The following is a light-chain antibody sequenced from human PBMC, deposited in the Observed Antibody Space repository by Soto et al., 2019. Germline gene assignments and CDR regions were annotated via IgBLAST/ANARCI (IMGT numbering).Light chain of an antibody. CDR1: QSISSW. Sequence: DIQMTQSPSTLSASVGDRVTITCRASQSISSWLAWYQQKPGKAPKLLIYKASSLESGVPSRFSGSGSGTEFTLTISSLHPDDFATYYCQQSNSYSTFGQGTKEEIK. CDR2: KAS. CDR3: QQSNSYST. J-gene: IGKJ1*01. V-gene: IGKV1-5*03.